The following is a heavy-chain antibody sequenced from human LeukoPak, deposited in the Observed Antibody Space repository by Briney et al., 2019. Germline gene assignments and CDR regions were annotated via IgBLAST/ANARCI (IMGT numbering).Heavy chain of an antibody. CDR2: IYYSGST. D-gene: IGHD5-12*01. Sequence: SETLSLTCTVSGGSISSGDYYWSWIRQPPGKGLEWIGYIYYSGSTYYNPSLKSRVTISVDTSKNHFSLKLSSVTAADTAVYYCARDVLRDAFDIWGQGTMVTVSS. CDR1: GGSISSGDYY. J-gene: IGHJ3*02. V-gene: IGHV4-30-4*01. CDR3: ARDVLRDAFDI.